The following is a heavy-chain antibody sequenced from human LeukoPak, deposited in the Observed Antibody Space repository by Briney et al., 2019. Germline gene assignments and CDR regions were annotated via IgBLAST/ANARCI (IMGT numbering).Heavy chain of an antibody. CDR1: GFTFSSFA. J-gene: IGHJ4*02. V-gene: IGHV3-23*01. CDR3: ARVGSGIIDY. D-gene: IGHD6-19*01. Sequence: PGGSLRLSCAASGFTFSSFAMSWVRQAPGKGLEWVSTISGSGGGTYYADSVKGRFTISRDNSKNTLYLQMNSLRAEDTAVYYCARVGSGIIDYWGQGTLVTVSS. CDR2: ISGSGGGT.